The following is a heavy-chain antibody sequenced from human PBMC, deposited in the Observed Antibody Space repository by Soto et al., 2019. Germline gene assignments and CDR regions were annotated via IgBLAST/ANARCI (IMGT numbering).Heavy chain of an antibody. V-gene: IGHV3-23*01. CDR2: IGESGTPT. D-gene: IGHD2-2*01. Sequence: GGSLRLSCAASGFTFSSYAMKWVRQAPGKGLEWVSLIGESGTPTYYADSVKGRFTISRDNSGNTLFLEMYSLRAEDTAVYYCARYIPGVRYYGMDVWGQATTVTVSS. CDR1: GFTFSSYA. J-gene: IGHJ6*02. CDR3: ARYIPGVRYYGMDV.